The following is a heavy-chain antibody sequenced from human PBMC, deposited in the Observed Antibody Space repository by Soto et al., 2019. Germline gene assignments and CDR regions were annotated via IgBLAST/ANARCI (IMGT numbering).Heavy chain of an antibody. J-gene: IGHJ4*02. V-gene: IGHV1-69*06. D-gene: IGHD5-18*01. CDR3: AREGQDTAYSFDY. CDR2: IIPIFGTA. CDR1: GGTFSSYA. Sequence: SVKVSCKASGGTFSSYAISWVRQAPGQGLEWMGGIIPIFGTANYAQKFQGRVTITADKSTSTAYMELSSLRSEDTAVYYCAREGQDTAYSFDYWGQGTLVTVSS.